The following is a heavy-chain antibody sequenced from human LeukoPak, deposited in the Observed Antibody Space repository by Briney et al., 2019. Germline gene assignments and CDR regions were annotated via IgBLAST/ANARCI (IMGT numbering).Heavy chain of an antibody. D-gene: IGHD2-15*01. CDR2: IWYDGNKK. Sequence: GGSLRLSCAASGFTFDDYGMSWVRQAPGKGLEWVAVIWYDGNKKFYADSVKGRFTISRDNSKNTLFLRISSLRAEDTAIYFCAKSAAPYFCSGDGCYYFDYWGQGTLVTVSS. CDR3: AKSAAPYFCSGDGCYYFDY. V-gene: IGHV3-33*06. J-gene: IGHJ4*02. CDR1: GFTFDDYG.